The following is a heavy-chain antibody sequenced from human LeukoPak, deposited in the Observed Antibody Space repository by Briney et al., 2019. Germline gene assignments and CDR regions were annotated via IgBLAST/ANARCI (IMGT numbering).Heavy chain of an antibody. CDR2: ISGRGANT. CDR1: GFTFSSYA. V-gene: IGHV3-23*01. CDR3: AKSGRVFDTSGYYWFPN. Sequence: PGGSLRLSCAPSGFTFSSYAMSWVRQAPGKGLEWVSSISGRGANTHYADSVKGRFTISGDYSKNTLNLQMNSLRAEDTAVYYCAKSGRVFDTSGYYWFPNWGQGILVTVSS. D-gene: IGHD3-22*01. J-gene: IGHJ4*02.